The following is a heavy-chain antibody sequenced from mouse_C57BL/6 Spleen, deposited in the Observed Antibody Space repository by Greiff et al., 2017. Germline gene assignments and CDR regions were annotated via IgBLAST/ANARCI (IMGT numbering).Heavy chain of an antibody. D-gene: IGHD2-5*01. Sequence: VQRVESGPELVKPGASVKISCKASGYAFSSSWMNWVKQRPGKGLEWIGRIYPGDGDTNYNGKFKGKATLTADKSSSTAYMQLSSLTSEDSAVYFCARDYSNYAWFAYWGQGTLVTVSA. J-gene: IGHJ3*01. V-gene: IGHV1-82*01. CDR1: GYAFSSSW. CDR3: ARDYSNYAWFAY. CDR2: IYPGDGDT.